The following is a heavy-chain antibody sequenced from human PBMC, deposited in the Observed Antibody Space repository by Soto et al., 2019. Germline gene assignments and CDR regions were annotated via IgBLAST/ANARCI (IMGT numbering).Heavy chain of an antibody. Sequence: ASVKVSCKASGYTFTGYYMHWVRQAPGQGLEWMGWINPNSGGTNYAQKFQGWVTMTRDTSISTAYMELSRLRSDDTAVYYCGVGQGIAALSSGYYYYGMDVWGQGTTVTVSS. J-gene: IGHJ6*02. V-gene: IGHV1-2*04. CDR2: INPNSGGT. CDR1: GYTFTGYY. D-gene: IGHD6-6*01. CDR3: GVGQGIAALSSGYYYYGMDV.